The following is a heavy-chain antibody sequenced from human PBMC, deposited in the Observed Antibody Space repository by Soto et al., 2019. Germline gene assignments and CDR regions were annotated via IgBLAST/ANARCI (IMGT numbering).Heavy chain of an antibody. V-gene: IGHV4-30-2*01. Sequence: QLQLQESGSGLARPSQTLSLSCAVCGGSISSGGYSWSWIRQPPGKGLEWIGYIYHSGSTYYNPSLKSRVTISVDRSKNQFSLKLSSVTAADTAVYYCASSHAGAHITAAVHWGQGTLVTVSS. CDR2: IYHSGST. D-gene: IGHD6-13*01. CDR3: ASSHAGAHITAAVH. J-gene: IGHJ4*02. CDR1: GGSISSGGYS.